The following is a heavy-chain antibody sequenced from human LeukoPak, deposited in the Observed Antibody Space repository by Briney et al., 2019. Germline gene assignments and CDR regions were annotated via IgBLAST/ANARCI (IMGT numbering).Heavy chain of an antibody. CDR2: ISGYNGNT. D-gene: IGHD3-22*01. V-gene: IGHV1-18*01. CDR3: ARDLGLGDTMIVVAY. J-gene: IGHJ4*02. CDR1: GYIFTSYA. Sequence: ASVKVSCKASGYIFTSYAISWVRQAPGQGLEWMGWISGYNGNTNYAQKFQGRVTMTRDTSTSTVYMELSSLRSEDTAGYYCARDLGLGDTMIVVAYWGQGTLVTVSS.